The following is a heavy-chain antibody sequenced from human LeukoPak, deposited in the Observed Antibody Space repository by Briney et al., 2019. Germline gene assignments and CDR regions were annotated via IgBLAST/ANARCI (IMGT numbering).Heavy chain of an antibody. CDR2: FDPEDGET. CDR3: ATVPWGIVVVPAAFDY. V-gene: IGHV1-24*01. J-gene: IGHJ4*02. CDR1: GYTLTELS. D-gene: IGHD2-2*01. Sequence: ASVKVSCKVSGYTLTELSMHWVRQAPGKGLEWMGGFDPEDGETIYAQKFQGRVTMTEDTSTDTAYMELSSLRSEDTAVYYCATVPWGIVVVPAAFDYWGQGTLVTVSS.